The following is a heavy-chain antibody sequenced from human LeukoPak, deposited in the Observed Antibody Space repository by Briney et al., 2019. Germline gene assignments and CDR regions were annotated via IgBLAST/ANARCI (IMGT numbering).Heavy chain of an antibody. CDR2: IRSKANSYAT. CDR1: GFTFSGSA. D-gene: IGHD2/OR15-2a*01. V-gene: IGHV3-73*01. CDR3: TSRLSAKNYMDV. J-gene: IGHJ6*03. Sequence: GGSLRLSCAASGFTFSGSAMHRVRQAYGKGLEWVGRIRSKANSYATAYAASVKGRFTISRDDSKNTAYLQMNSLKTEDTAVYYCTSRLSAKNYMDVWGKGTTVTVSS.